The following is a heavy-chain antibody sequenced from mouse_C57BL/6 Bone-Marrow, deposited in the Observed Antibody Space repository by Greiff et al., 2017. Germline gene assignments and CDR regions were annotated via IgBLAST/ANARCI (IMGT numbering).Heavy chain of an antibody. J-gene: IGHJ2*01. CDR3: ARDLLWLRRGDY. Sequence: VQLQQSGAELVKPGASVKMSCKASGYTFTSYWITWVKQRPGQGLEWIGDIYPGSGSTNYNEKFKSKATLTVDTSSSTAYMQLSILTSEDSAVYYCARDLLWLRRGDYWGQGTTLTVSS. CDR2: IYPGSGST. CDR1: GYTFTSYW. D-gene: IGHD2-9*01. V-gene: IGHV1-55*01.